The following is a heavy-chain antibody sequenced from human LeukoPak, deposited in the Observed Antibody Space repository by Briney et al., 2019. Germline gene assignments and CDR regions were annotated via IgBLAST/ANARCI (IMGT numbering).Heavy chain of an antibody. D-gene: IGHD7-27*01. CDR1: GYTFTGYY. V-gene: IGHV1-2*02. CDR2: INANTGVT. J-gene: IGHJ4*02. CDR3: ARDHNWGPDY. Sequence: ASVKVACKASGYTFTGYYMVWLRQAPEQGLEWMGWINANTGVTHYAVKFQGRVTITRDTSISTVYMDLSSLQSDDTAVYYCARDHNWGPDYWGQGTLVLVSS.